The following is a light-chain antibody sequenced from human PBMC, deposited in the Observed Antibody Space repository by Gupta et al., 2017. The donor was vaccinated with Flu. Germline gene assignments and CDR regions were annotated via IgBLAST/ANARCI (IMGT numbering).Light chain of an antibody. V-gene: IGLV2-14*01. J-gene: IGLJ1*01. Sequence: QSALTQPASVSGSPGTSTTIPCSGPSSDIGGSNYVSWYQQHPGKAPKLIIYDVTNRPSGVSSRFSGSKSGNTASLTISGLEAEDESDYFCSSYTSTNTFYVFGTGTKVTVL. CDR3: SSYTSTNTFYV. CDR1: SSDIGGSNY. CDR2: DVT.